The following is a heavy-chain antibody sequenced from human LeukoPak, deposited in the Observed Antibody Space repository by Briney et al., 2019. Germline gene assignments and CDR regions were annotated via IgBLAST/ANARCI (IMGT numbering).Heavy chain of an antibody. CDR2: IKSKTDGWTT. CDR3: TTERLLWFGELSS. Sequence: GGSLRLSCAASGFTFSNAWMSWVRQAPGKGMEWVGRIKSKTDGWTTDYAAPVKGRFTISRDDSKNTLYLQMNSLKTEDTAVYYCTTERLLWFGELSSWGQGTLVTVSS. D-gene: IGHD3-10*01. J-gene: IGHJ5*02. V-gene: IGHV3-15*01. CDR1: GFTFSNAW.